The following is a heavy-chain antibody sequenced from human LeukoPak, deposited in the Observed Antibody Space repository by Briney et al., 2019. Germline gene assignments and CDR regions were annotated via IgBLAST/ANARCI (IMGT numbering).Heavy chain of an antibody. Sequence: GGSLRLSCAASGFTFSSYAMSWVRQAPGKGLEWVSAISSTGYSTYYADSVKGRFTISRDNSKNTLYLQMNSLRAEDTALYYCAKDSSISNYYYGMDIWGQGTTVTVSS. D-gene: IGHD6-19*01. J-gene: IGHJ6*02. CDR2: ISSTGYST. V-gene: IGHV3-23*01. CDR1: GFTFSSYA. CDR3: AKDSSISNYYYGMDI.